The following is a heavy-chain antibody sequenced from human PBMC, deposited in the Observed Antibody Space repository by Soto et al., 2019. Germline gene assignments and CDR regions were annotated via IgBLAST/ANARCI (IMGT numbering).Heavy chain of an antibody. D-gene: IGHD6-13*01. V-gene: IGHV3-30*18. Sequence: QVQLVESGGGVIQPGTSLSLSCASSGFTFRSFGMYWVRQAPGKGLEWVAVVSYDGNHKYYADSVKGRFTVSRDNAKNVLYLQMNSLRGEDTAVYYCAKDVGQQLVLNYGMDVWGQGTTVTVSS. CDR2: VSYDGNHK. CDR1: GFTFRSFG. J-gene: IGHJ6*02. CDR3: AKDVGQQLVLNYGMDV.